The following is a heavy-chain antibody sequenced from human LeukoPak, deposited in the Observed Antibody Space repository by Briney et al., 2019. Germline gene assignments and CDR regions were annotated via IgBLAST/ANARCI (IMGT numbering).Heavy chain of an antibody. V-gene: IGHV4-39*07. CDR2: IYYSGST. D-gene: IGHD3-3*01. CDR3: ARVLPPDDFWSGYYAPHMDV. Sequence: SETLSLTCTVSGGSISSSSYYWGWIRQPPGEGLEWIGSIYYSGSTYYNPSLKSRVTISADTSKNQFSLKLSSVTAADKAVYYCARVLPPDDFWSGYYAPHMDVWGKGTTVTVSS. CDR1: GGSISSSSYY. J-gene: IGHJ6*03.